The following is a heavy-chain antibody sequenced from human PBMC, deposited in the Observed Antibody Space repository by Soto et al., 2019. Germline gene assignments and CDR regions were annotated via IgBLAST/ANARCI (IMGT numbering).Heavy chain of an antibody. CDR2: IGTAGDT. J-gene: IGHJ5*02. CDR1: GFTFSSYD. V-gene: IGHV3-13*01. D-gene: IGHD6-13*01. Sequence: GGSLRLSCAASGFTFSSYDMHWVRQATGKGLEWVSAIGTAGDTYYPGSVKGRFTISRENAKNSLYLQMNSLRAGDTAVYYCARGRESESGYRSSWKDNWFDPWGQGT. CDR3: ARGRESESGYRSSWKDNWFDP.